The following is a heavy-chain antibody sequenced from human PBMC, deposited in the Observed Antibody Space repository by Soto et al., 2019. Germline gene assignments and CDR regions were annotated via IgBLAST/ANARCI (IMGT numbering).Heavy chain of an antibody. Sequence: GGSLRLSCAASGFTFSSYAMHWVRQAPGKGLVWVSRLYTDGTRTSYADSVKGRFTISRDNAKNTLYLQMNSLRAEDTAVYYCARGAGGYYYMDVWGKGTTVTVSS. CDR2: LYTDGTRT. J-gene: IGHJ6*03. V-gene: IGHV3-74*01. CDR3: ARGAGGYYYMDV. CDR1: GFTFSSYA. D-gene: IGHD3-10*01.